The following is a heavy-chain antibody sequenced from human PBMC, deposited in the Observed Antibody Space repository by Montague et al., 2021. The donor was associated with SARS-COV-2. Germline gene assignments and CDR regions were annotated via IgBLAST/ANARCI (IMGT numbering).Heavy chain of an antibody. V-gene: IGHV4-61*02. CDR1: GGSIRSSNYY. Sequence: TLSLTCTVSGGSIRSSNYYWSWIRQPAGKGLEWIGRISISGSTNYNPSLKSRVTISVDTSKNQFSLKLSSVTAADTAVYYCARDIAVAGLFDYWGQGTLVTVSS. J-gene: IGHJ4*02. CDR2: ISISGST. D-gene: IGHD6-19*01. CDR3: ARDIAVAGLFDY.